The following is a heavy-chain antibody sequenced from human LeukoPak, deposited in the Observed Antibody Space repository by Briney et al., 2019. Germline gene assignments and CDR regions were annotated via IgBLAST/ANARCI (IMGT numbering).Heavy chain of an antibody. CDR1: GFTFSSYS. CDR2: ISSTI. CDR3: ARDRTSTFGGVIANDAFDI. J-gene: IGHJ3*02. V-gene: IGHV3-48*02. Sequence: GGSLRLSCAASGFTFSSYSMSWVRQAPGKGLEWVSYISSTIYYADSVKGRFTTYRDNAKNSVYLQLNSLRDEDTAVYYCARDRTSTFGGVIANDAFDIWGQGTMVTVSS. D-gene: IGHD3-16*02.